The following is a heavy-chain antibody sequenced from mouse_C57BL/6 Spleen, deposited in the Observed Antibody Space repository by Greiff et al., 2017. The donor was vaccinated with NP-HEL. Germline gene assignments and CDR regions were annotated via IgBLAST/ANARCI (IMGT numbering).Heavy chain of an antibody. J-gene: IGHJ4*01. CDR1: GYAFSSYW. CDR3: ARWGLPYAMDY. CDR2: IYPGDGDT. Sequence: VQLQQSGAELVKPGASVKISCKASGYAFSSYWMNWVKQRPGKGLEWIGQIYPGDGDTNYNGKLKGKATLTADKSSSTAYMQLSSLTSEDSAVYFCARWGLPYAMDYWGQGTSVTVSS. V-gene: IGHV1-80*01. D-gene: IGHD2-2*01.